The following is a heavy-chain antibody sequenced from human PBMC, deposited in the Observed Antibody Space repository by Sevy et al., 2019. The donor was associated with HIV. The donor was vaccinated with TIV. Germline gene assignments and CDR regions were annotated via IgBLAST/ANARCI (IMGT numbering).Heavy chain of an antibody. J-gene: IGHJ4*02. CDR2: IYHSGST. V-gene: IGHV4-31*03. CDR1: GGSISSGGYY. CDR3: PRGEWELLGGFDY. D-gene: IGHD1-26*01. Sequence: SETLSLTCTVSGGSISSGGYYWSWIRQHPGKGLEWIGYIYHSGSTYYNPTLKSRVTISVDTSKKQFSLKLSSVTAADTAVYYCPRGEWELLGGFDYRGQGTLVTVSS.